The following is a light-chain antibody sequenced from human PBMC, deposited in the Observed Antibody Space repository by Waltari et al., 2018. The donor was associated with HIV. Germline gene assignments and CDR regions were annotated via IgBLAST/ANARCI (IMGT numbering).Light chain of an antibody. J-gene: IGKJ2*01. Sequence: EIVLTQSPATLSLSPGEGATLPCRASQSVTSSQMAWYRQRPGQAPRLLIYDASSRPTGTPDRFSGSGSGTEFTLTISRLESEDFAVYFCQQYAVSPRTFGQGTKVEIK. CDR2: DAS. CDR1: QSVTSSQ. V-gene: IGKV3-20*01. CDR3: QQYAVSPRT.